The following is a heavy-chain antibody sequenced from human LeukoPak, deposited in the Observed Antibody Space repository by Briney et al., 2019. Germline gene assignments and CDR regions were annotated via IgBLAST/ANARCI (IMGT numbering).Heavy chain of an antibody. CDR1: GNTLTESS. J-gene: IGHJ4*02. V-gene: IGHV1-24*01. Sequence: GASVKVSCNVSGNTLTESSMHWVRQAPGEGLEWMGGFDREDGETIFAQKFQGRVTMTEDTSTDTAYMELSSLRSEDTAVYYCATEGASYHDSSGYYWDYWGQGTLVTVSS. D-gene: IGHD3-22*01. CDR2: FDREDGET. CDR3: ATEGASYHDSSGYYWDY.